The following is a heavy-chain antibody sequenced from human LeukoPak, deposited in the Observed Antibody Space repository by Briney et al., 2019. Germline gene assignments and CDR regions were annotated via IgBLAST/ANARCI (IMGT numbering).Heavy chain of an antibody. CDR1: GYTFTSYD. CDR3: ARVGTIMYNWFDP. J-gene: IGHJ5*02. D-gene: IGHD4/OR15-4a*01. V-gene: IGHV1-8*01. Sequence: GASVKVSCKASGYTFTSYDINWVRQATGQGLEWMGWMNPNSGNTGYALKFQGRVTMTRNTSISTAYMELSSLRSEDTAVYYCARVGTIMYNWFDPWGQGTLVTVSS. CDR2: MNPNSGNT.